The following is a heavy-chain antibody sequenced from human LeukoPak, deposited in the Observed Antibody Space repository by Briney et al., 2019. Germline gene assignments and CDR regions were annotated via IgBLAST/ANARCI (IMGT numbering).Heavy chain of an antibody. CDR2: INSDGSIT. CDR1: GFTFSNYW. Sequence: SGGSLRLSCAASGFTFSNYWMQWVRQAPGKGLVWVSRINSDGSITTYADSVKGRFTVSRDNAKNSLFLQMDSLRDEDSAVYCCARGGYCSGGACYRGFDSWGQGTLVTVSS. D-gene: IGHD2-15*01. J-gene: IGHJ4*02. V-gene: IGHV3-74*03. CDR3: ARGGYCSGGACYRGFDS.